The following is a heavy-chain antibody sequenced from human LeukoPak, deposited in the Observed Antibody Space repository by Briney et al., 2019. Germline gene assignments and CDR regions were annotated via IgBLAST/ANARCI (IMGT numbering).Heavy chain of an antibody. D-gene: IGHD6-13*01. CDR2: ISSDGSRK. J-gene: IGHJ4*02. V-gene: IGHV3-30-3*02. CDR1: GFTFSSYS. Sequence: GGSLRLSCAASGFTFSSYSVHWVRQAPGKGLEWVAIISSDGSRKHYADSVKGRFTISRDNSKNTLYLQMSSLRADDTAVYYCAKSLAATGIAYWGQGTLVTVSS. CDR3: AKSLAATGIAY.